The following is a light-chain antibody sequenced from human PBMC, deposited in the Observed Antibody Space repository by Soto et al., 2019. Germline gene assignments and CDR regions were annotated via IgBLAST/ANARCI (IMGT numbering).Light chain of an antibody. Sequence: QLVLTQSPSASASLGASVKLTCTLSSGHSTYAIAWHQQQPEKGPRYLMKVNSDGSHSKGGGIPDRFSGSRSGTERYLTISRLQSEDEADYYCQTWDTGISVFGGGTKLTVL. CDR1: SGHSTYA. J-gene: IGLJ2*01. V-gene: IGLV4-69*01. CDR3: QTWDTGISV. CDR2: VNSDGSH.